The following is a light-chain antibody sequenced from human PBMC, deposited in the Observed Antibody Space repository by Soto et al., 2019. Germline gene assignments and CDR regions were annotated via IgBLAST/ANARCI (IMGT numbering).Light chain of an antibody. CDR3: GAWDGSLSAWV. CDR1: SSNIGHNY. J-gene: IGLJ3*02. V-gene: IGLV1-51*02. CDR2: ENY. Sequence: QSVLTQPPSVSAAPGQKVTISCSGGSSNIGHNYVSWYQQLPGTGPKLLIYENYNRPSGIPDRFSGSKSGTSAALGITGLQTGDEADYYCGAWDGSLSAWVFGGGTKLTVL.